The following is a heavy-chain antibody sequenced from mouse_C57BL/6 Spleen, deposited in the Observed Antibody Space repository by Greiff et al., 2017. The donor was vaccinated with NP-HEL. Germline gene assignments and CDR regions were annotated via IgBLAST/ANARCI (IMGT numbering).Heavy chain of an antibody. V-gene: IGHV2-2*01. CDR2: IWSGGST. Sequence: VHLVESGPGLVQPSQSLSITCTVSGFSLTSYGVHWVRQSPGKGLEWLGVIWSGGSTDYNAAFISRLSISKDNSKSQVFFKMNSLQADDTAIYYCARIYYSRLYYAMDYWGQGTSVTVSS. D-gene: IGHD2-12*01. CDR1: GFSLTSYG. CDR3: ARIYYSRLYYAMDY. J-gene: IGHJ4*01.